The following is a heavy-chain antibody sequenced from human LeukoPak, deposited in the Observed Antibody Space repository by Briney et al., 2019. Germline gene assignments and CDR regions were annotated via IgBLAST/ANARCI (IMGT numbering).Heavy chain of an antibody. V-gene: IGHV6-1*01. J-gene: IGHJ3*02. Sequence: SQTLSLTCAISGDSVSSNSAAWNWIRQSPSRGLEWLGRTYYRSKWYNDYAVSVKSRITIHPDTSKNQFSLQLSSVTPEDTALYFCARDKDGFDAFDIWGQGTMVTVSS. CDR1: GDSVSSNSAA. D-gene: IGHD5-24*01. CDR3: ARDKDGFDAFDI. CDR2: TYYRSKWYN.